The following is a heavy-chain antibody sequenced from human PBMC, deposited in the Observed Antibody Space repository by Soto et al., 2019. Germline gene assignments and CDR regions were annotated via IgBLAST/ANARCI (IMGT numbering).Heavy chain of an antibody. CDR2: ISWDGGST. Sequence: GGSLRLSCAASGFTFDDYTMHWVRQAPGKGLEWVSLISWDGGSTYYADSVKGRFTISRDNSKNSLYLQMNSLRTEDTALYYCAKGLSGIQLWAYYYGMDVWGQGTTVTVSS. D-gene: IGHD5-18*01. CDR3: AKGLSGIQLWAYYYGMDV. J-gene: IGHJ6*02. CDR1: GFTFDDYT. V-gene: IGHV3-43*01.